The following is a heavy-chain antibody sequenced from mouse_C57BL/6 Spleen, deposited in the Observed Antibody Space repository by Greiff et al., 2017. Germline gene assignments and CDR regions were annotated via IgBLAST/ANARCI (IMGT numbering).Heavy chain of an antibody. Sequence: VQLQESGAELVRPGASVTLSCKASGYTFTDYEMHWVKQTPVHGLEWIGAIDPETGGTAYNQKFKGKAILTADKSSSTAYMELRSLTSEDSAVYYCTRRGDGTLSWFAYWGQGTLVTVSA. CDR3: TRRGDGTLSWFAY. CDR2: IDPETGGT. J-gene: IGHJ3*01. D-gene: IGHD2-3*01. V-gene: IGHV1-15*01. CDR1: GYTFTDYE.